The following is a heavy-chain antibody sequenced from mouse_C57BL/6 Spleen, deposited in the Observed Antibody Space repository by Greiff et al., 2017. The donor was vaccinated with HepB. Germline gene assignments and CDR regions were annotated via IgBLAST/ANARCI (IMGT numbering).Heavy chain of an antibody. Sequence: QVQLQPPGAELVRPGTSVKLSCKASGYTFTSYWMHWVKQRPGQGLEWIGVIDPSDSYTNYHQKFKGKATLTVDTSSSTAYMQLSSLTSEDSAVYYCARGITTVNYAMDYWGQGTSVTVSS. D-gene: IGHD1-1*01. V-gene: IGHV1-59*01. CDR2: IDPSDSYT. CDR1: GYTFTSYW. CDR3: ARGITTVNYAMDY. J-gene: IGHJ4*01.